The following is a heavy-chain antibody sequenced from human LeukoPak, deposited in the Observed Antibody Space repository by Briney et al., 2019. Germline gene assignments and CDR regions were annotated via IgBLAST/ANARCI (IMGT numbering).Heavy chain of an antibody. V-gene: IGHV1-69*06. D-gene: IGHD3-3*01. CDR2: IIPIFGTA. CDR3: ARDHGYYDFWSGYSSNWFDP. Sequence: GSSVKVSCKASGGTFSSYAISWVRQAPGQGLEWMGGIIPIFGTANYAQKFQGRVTITADKSTSTAYMELSSLRSEDTAVYYCARDHGYYDFWSGYSSNWFDPWGQGTLVTVSS. CDR1: GGTFSSYA. J-gene: IGHJ5*02.